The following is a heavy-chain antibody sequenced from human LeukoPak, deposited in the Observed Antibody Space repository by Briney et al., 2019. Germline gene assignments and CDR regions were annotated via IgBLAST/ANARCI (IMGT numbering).Heavy chain of an antibody. CDR3: ASSGYCSGGSCYYFDY. J-gene: IGHJ4*02. V-gene: IGHV4-34*01. D-gene: IGHD2-15*01. CDR1: GGSFSGYY. Sequence: SETLSLTCAVYGGSFSGYYWSWIRQPPGKGLEWIGEINHSGSTNYNPSLKSRVTISVDTSKNQFSLKLSSVTAADTAVYYCASSGYCSGGSCYYFDYWGQGTLVTVS. CDR2: INHSGST.